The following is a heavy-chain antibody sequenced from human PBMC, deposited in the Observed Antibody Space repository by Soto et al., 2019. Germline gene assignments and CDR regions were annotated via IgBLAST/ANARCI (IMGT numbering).Heavy chain of an antibody. CDR3: ARSYYYDSTGYYRTFDY. Sequence: PGGSLRLSCAASGIIFGQYAMSWVRLAPGKGLEWVSVVGPSGASTFYADSVRGRFTISRDNSENTLYLQMNSLRAADTALYFCARSYYYDSTGYYRTFDYWGPGTLVTAPQ. J-gene: IGHJ4*02. V-gene: IGHV3-23*01. CDR1: GIIFGQYA. CDR2: VGPSGAST. D-gene: IGHD3-22*01.